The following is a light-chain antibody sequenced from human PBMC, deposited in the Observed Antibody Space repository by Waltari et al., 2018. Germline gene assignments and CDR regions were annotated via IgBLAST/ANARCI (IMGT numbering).Light chain of an antibody. J-gene: IGKJ4*01. Sequence: DIQMTQPPSSMSASVGARITKTCRASQSLSSYLNWYQQKPGKAPKLLIYAASSLQSGVPSRFSGSGSWTDFTLTISSLQPEDFATYYCQQSYSTPLTFGGGTKVEIK. CDR3: QQSYSTPLT. V-gene: IGKV1-39*01. CDR1: QSLSSY. CDR2: AAS.